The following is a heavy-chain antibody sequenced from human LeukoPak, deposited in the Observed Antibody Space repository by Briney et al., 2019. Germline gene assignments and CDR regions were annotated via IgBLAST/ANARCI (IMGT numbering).Heavy chain of an antibody. Sequence: PSETLSLTCAVSGYSISSGYYWGWIRQPPGKGLEWIGSIYHSGSTYYTPSLKSRVTISVDTSKNQFSLHLSTLTAAATAVSYCARRGYCSGGSCLRPDYYYYMDVWGKGTTVTVSS. CDR1: GYSISSGYY. CDR3: ARRGYCSGGSCLRPDYYYYMDV. D-gene: IGHD2-15*01. CDR2: IYHSGST. V-gene: IGHV4-38-2*01. J-gene: IGHJ6*03.